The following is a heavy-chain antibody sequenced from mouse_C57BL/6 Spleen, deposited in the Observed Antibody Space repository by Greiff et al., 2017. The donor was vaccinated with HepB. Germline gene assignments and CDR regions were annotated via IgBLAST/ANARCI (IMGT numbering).Heavy chain of an antibody. J-gene: IGHJ3*01. Sequence: EVKLVESEGGLVQPGSSMKLSCTASGFTFSDYYMAWVRQVPEKGLEWVANINYDGSSTYYLDSLKSRFIISRDNAKNILYLQMSSLKSEDTATYYCARGGTVVATPFAYWGQGTLVTVSA. CDR1: GFTFSDYY. V-gene: IGHV5-16*01. D-gene: IGHD1-1*01. CDR3: ARGGTVVATPFAY. CDR2: INYDGSST.